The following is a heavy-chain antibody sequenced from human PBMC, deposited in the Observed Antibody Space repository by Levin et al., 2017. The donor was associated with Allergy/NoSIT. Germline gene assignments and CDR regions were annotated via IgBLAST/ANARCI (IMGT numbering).Heavy chain of an antibody. Sequence: ETLSLTCAASGFTFNSYLMSWVRQAPGKGLEWVANINPDGSEKYYLDSVKGRFTISRDNAKNSLYLQMNSLRAEDTAVYYCARDSGLNGWGQGILVTVSS. CDR2: INPDGSEK. CDR3: ARDSGLNG. CDR1: GFTFNSYL. D-gene: IGHD3-10*01. J-gene: IGHJ4*02. V-gene: IGHV3-7*01.